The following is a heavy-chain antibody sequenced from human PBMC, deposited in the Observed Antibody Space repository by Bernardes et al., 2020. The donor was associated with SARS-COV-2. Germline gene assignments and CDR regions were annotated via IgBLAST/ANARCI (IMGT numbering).Heavy chain of an antibody. V-gene: IGHV4-34*01. CDR1: GGSFSGYY. Sequence: SETLSLTCAVYGGSFSGYYWNWIRQPPGKGLEWIGEVNHSGSTIYNPSLKSRVTISVDTSKNQFSLKLSSVTAADTAVYYCARRYFMTRGYTYVRGKYYFDYWGQGTLVTVSS. CDR2: VNHSGST. D-gene: IGHD5-18*01. J-gene: IGHJ4*02. CDR3: ARRYFMTRGYTYVRGKYYFDY.